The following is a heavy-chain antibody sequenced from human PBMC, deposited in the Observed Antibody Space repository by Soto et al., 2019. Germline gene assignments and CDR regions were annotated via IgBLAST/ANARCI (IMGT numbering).Heavy chain of an antibody. Sequence: GGSLRLSCAASGFTFSSYSMNWVRQAPGKGLEWVSSISSSSYIYYADSVKGRFTISRDNAKNSLYLQMNSLRAEDTAVYYCARDRPFLHSSPDYYYGMDVWGQGTTVTVSS. CDR1: GFTFSSYS. D-gene: IGHD6-13*01. CDR2: ISSSSYI. CDR3: ARDRPFLHSSPDYYYGMDV. J-gene: IGHJ6*02. V-gene: IGHV3-21*01.